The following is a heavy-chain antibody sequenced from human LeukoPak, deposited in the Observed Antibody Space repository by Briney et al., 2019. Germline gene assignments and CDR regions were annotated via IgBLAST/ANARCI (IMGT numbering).Heavy chain of an antibody. CDR2: ISWNRGSI. CDR1: GFTFDDYA. CDR3: ARGGCGDYNGMDV. D-gene: IGHD3-10*01. V-gene: IGHV3-9*01. Sequence: GGSLRLSCAASGFTFDDYAMHWVRHAPGKGLEWVSGISWNRGSIGYADSVKGRFTISRDNAKNSLYLQMNSLRAEDTAVYYCARGGCGDYNGMDVWGQGTTVTVSS. J-gene: IGHJ6*02.